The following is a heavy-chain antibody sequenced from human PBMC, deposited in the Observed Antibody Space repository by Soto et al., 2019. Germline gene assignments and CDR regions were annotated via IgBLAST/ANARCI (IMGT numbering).Heavy chain of an antibody. J-gene: IGHJ3*02. V-gene: IGHV4-39*01. CDR3: ARFFGNAFDI. CDR1: GGSIDTDSYN. D-gene: IGHD3-3*01. CDR2: IYYRRSA. Sequence: QLQLKESGPGLVKPSETLYLTCSVSGGSIDTDSYNWDWIGQPPGKGLEWIGTIYYRRSADYNPTLESRVTISVDTSKNQFSLKLTSVTAADTAVYFCARFFGNAFDIWGHGTLVSISP.